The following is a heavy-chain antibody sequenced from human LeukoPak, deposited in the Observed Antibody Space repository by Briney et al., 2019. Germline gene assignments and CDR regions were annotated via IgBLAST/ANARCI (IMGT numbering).Heavy chain of an antibody. CDR2: INHSGST. CDR1: GGSFSGYY. J-gene: IGHJ4*02. CDR3: ARGQVSDY. V-gene: IGHV4-34*01. Sequence: SETLSLTCAVYGGSFSGYYWSWIRQPAGKGLEWIGEINHSGSTNYNPSLKSRVTISVDTSKNQFSLKLSSVTAADTAVYYCARGQVSDYWGQGTLVTVSS. D-gene: IGHD6-6*01.